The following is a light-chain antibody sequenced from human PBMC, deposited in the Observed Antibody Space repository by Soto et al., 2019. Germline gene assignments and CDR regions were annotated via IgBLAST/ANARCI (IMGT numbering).Light chain of an antibody. Sequence: DIPMTQSPSSLSASVGDRVTITCRASQGISNYLAWYQQKPGKVPKLLISAASTLQSGVPFRFSGSGSGTDFTLTISSLQPEDVATYYCQKYYSAPFTFGPGTKVDIK. J-gene: IGKJ3*01. CDR3: QKYYSAPFT. CDR2: AAS. CDR1: QGISNY. V-gene: IGKV1-27*01.